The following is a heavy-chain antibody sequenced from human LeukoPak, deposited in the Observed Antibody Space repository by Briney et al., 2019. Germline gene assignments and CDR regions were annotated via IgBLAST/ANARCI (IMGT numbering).Heavy chain of an antibody. V-gene: IGHV5-51*01. D-gene: IGHD5-18*01. Sequence: PGESLKISCKGSGYSFTSYWIGWMRQLPGKGLEWMGIIYPGDSDTRYNPSFQGQVTISADNYFSTASLQWSGLKASHTAIYYCARAQTRGYSYGYAFDIWGQGTLVTVSS. CDR2: IYPGDSDT. J-gene: IGHJ3*02. CDR1: GYSFTSYW. CDR3: ARAQTRGYSYGYAFDI.